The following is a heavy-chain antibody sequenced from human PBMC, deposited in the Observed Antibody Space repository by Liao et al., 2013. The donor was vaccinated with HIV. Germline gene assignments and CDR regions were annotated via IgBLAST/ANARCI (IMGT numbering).Heavy chain of an antibody. J-gene: IGHJ2*01. V-gene: IGHV4-61*02. D-gene: IGHD3-3*01. CDR2: IHPTGNT. CDR1: GGSISSGDYY. Sequence: QVQLQESGPGLVKPSQTLSLTCIVSGGSISSGDYYWSWLRQSAGKGLEWIGRIHPTGNTNYNPSLKSRVSISVDSSTNRFSLLMTSVTAADTAIYYCARLSHDVWSGEWYFDLWSRGTRVTVST. CDR3: ARLSHDVWSGEWYFDL.